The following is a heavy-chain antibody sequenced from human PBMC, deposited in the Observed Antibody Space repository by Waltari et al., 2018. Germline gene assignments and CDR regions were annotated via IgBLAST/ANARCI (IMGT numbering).Heavy chain of an antibody. CDR3: VRLEDCSGPGGNCYSGDSFALDV. CDR1: GGSVGGYY. D-gene: IGHD2-8*02. V-gene: IGHV4-34*02. J-gene: IGHJ6*02. Sequence: QVQLQQWGAGQLQPSETLSLTCAVYGGSVGGYYCGWLRPPPGKGMVWIGEINHKGNRNYNPSLRSRVTMLIDTSRSQFSLKVNSVTAADTAVYYCVRLEDCSGPGGNCYSGDSFALDVWGQGTTVTVSS. CDR2: INHKGNR.